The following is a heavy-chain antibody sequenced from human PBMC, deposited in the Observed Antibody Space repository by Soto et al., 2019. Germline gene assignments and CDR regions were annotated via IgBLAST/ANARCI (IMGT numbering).Heavy chain of an antibody. CDR2: IYHTGST. CDR1: GDSISSGGYS. D-gene: IGHD3-22*01. CDR3: ARAHYGPSGYYLDS. Sequence: QVQLQESGSGLVKPSQTLSLTCTVSGDSISSGGYSWSWIRQPPRQGLEWIGYIYHTGSTSYSPSLKSRVTMSVDKSKIQFSLSLTSVTAAYTAIYYCARAHYGPSGYYLDSWGQGALFTVSS. J-gene: IGHJ4*02. V-gene: IGHV4-30-2*01.